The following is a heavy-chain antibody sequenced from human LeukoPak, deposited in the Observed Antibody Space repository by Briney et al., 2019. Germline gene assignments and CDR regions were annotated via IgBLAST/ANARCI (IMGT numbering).Heavy chain of an antibody. Sequence: GGSVTVSCMASGYTFTRYDMNWVRQAPGQGVEGMGWMNPNSGNTDYAQRFRGGVTITRKTSRSTAYMELSSLRSEDTAVYYCARGSYDAFDYWGQGTLVTVSS. J-gene: IGHJ4*02. CDR2: MNPNSGNT. CDR3: ARGSYDAFDY. D-gene: IGHD5-18*01. CDR1: GYTFTRYD. V-gene: IGHV1-8*03.